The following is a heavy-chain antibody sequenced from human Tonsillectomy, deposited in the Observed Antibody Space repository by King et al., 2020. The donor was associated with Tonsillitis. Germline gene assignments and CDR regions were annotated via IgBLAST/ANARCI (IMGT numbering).Heavy chain of an antibody. J-gene: IGHJ6*02. CDR1: GYTFTNYG. CDR2: ISGYNGNT. V-gene: IGHV1-18*04. Sequence: VQLVQSGAEVKKPGASVKVSCKTSGYTFTNYGISWVRQAPGQGLEWMGWISGYNGNTMYAQKFQGRVTMTTDTSTSTAYMDLGSLRSDDTAVYYCARDLREGELYYYYYGLDVWGQGTTVTVSS. CDR3: ARDLREGELYYYYYGLDV. D-gene: IGHD1-26*01.